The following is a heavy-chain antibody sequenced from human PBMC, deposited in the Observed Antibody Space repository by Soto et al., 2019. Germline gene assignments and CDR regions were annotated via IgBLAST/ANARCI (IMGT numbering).Heavy chain of an antibody. CDR2: IYYSGST. Sequence: PSETLSLTCTVSGGSISSYYWSWIRQPPGKGLEWIGYIYYSGSTNYNPSLKSRVTISVDTSKNQLSLKLSSVAAADTAVYYCASSIAAAGSVFDYWGQGTLVTVSS. J-gene: IGHJ4*02. V-gene: IGHV4-59*01. D-gene: IGHD6-13*01. CDR1: GGSISSYY. CDR3: ASSIAAAGSVFDY.